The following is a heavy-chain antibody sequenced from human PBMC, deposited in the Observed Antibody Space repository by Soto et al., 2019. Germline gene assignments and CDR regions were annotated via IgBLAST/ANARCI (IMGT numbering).Heavy chain of an antibody. CDR1: GGSIGTRNYY. V-gene: IGHV4-39*01. Sequence: QLQLQESGPGLVKPSETLSLTCNVSGGSIGTRNYYWAWIRQPPGKGLEWIGSLYYSGSTYYNPSLKSRVTISVDTSKNQCSLKVTSGTAADTAVYYCARHYSSGWDYFDYWGQGTLVTVSS. CDR3: ARHYSSGWDYFDY. D-gene: IGHD6-19*01. J-gene: IGHJ4*02. CDR2: LYYSGST.